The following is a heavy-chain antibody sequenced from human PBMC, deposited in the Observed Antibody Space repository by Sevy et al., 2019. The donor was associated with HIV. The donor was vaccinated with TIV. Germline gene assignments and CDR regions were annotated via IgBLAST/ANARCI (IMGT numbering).Heavy chain of an antibody. J-gene: IGHJ4*02. V-gene: IGHV4-39*01. Sequence: SETLSLTCAVSGGSIRNSNKYWGWIRQPTGKGLEWIGTIFYSGSTYYNPSLKSRVTMSVDTSKNQFSLKLSSVTAADTAVYYCARQWLGYYYDSSGKNYFDYWGQGTLVTVSS. D-gene: IGHD3-22*01. CDR1: GGSIRNSNKY. CDR3: ARQWLGYYYDSSGKNYFDY. CDR2: IFYSGST.